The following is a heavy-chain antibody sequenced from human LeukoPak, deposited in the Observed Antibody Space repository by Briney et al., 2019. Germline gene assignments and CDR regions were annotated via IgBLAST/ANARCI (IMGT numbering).Heavy chain of an antibody. Sequence: GLSLRLSCTASGFTFGDYAMSWFRQAPGKGLEWVGFIKSKAYGGTTEYAASVKDRFTISRDESKSNAYLQMNSVKAEDTAVYYCTRGSSSSGFRYYWGQGTLVTVSS. J-gene: IGHJ4*02. D-gene: IGHD6-6*01. V-gene: IGHV3-49*03. CDR1: GFTFGDYA. CDR3: TRGSSSSGFRYY. CDR2: IKSKAYGGTT.